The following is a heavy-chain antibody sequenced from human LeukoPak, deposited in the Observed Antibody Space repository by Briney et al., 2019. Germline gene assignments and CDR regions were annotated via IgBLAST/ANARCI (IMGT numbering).Heavy chain of an antibody. V-gene: IGHV1-24*01. J-gene: IGHJ3*02. Sequence: ASVKVSCKVSGYTLTELSMHWVRRAPGKGLEWMGGFDPEDGETIYAQKFQGRVTMTEDTSTDTAYMELSSLRSEDTAVYYCARWYSLWSAFDIWGQGTMVTVSS. CDR2: FDPEDGET. CDR3: ARWYSLWSAFDI. CDR1: GYTLTELS. D-gene: IGHD2-21*01.